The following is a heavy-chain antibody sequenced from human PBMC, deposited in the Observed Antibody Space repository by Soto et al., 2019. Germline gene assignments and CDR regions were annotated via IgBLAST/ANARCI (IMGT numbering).Heavy chain of an antibody. CDR2: INHSGST. V-gene: IGHV4-34*01. J-gene: IGHJ4*02. CDR3: ARIMVRGVRDY. CDR1: GGSFSGYY. Sequence: PSETLSLTCAVYGGSFSGYYCSWIRQPPGKGLEWIGEINHSGSTNYNPSLKSRVTISVDTSKNQFSLKLSSVTAADTAVHYCARIMVRGVRDYWGQGTLVT. D-gene: IGHD3-10*01.